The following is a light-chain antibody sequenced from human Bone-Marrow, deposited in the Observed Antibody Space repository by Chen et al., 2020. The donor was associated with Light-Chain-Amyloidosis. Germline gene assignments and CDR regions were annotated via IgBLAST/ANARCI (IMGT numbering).Light chain of an antibody. CDR1: NIGSTS. J-gene: IGLJ3*02. V-gene: IGLV3-21*02. CDR2: DDS. CDR3: QVWDRSSDRPV. Sequence: SYVLTHPSSVSVAPGQTATIACGGNNIGSTSVNWYQQTPGQAPLLVVYDDSDRPSGIPERLSGSNSGNTATLTISRVEAGDEADYYCQVWDRSSDRPVFGGGTKLTFL.